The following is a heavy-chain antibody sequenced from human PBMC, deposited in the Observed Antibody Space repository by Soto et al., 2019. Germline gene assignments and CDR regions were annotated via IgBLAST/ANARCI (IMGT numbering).Heavy chain of an antibody. Sequence: SVEFLCKASAGTFSSYAISWVRQAPGQGLEWMGGIIPIFGTANYAQKFQGRVTITADESTSTAYMELSSLRSEDTAVYYCVRGGFLSHDHVIIAPATLGFDPWGQGTLVTVSS. J-gene: IGHJ5*02. V-gene: IGHV1-69*13. CDR1: AGTFSSYA. D-gene: IGHD6-25*01. CDR2: IIPIFGTA. CDR3: VRGGFLSHDHVIIAPATLGFDP.